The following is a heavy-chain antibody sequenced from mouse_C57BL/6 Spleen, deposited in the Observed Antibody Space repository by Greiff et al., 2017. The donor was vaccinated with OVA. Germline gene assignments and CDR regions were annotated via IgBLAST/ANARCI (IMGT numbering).Heavy chain of an antibody. J-gene: IGHJ2*01. V-gene: IGHV1-80*01. CDR1: GYAFSSYW. CDR2: IYPGDGDT. Sequence: VHLVESGAELVKPGASVKISCKASGYAFSSYWMNWVKQRPGKGLEWIGQIYPGDGDTNYNGKFKGKATLTADKSSSTAYMQLSSLTSEDSAVYFCARQKGVDGYYVYFDYWGQGTTLTVSS. CDR3: ARQKGVDGYYVYFDY. D-gene: IGHD2-3*01.